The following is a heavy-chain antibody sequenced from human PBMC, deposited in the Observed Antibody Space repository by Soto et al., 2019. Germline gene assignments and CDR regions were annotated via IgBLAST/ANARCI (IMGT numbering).Heavy chain of an antibody. CDR3: ARLTRGVYDLDRLWEKFDY. CDR1: GFSLSTNGMG. Sequence: QITVKESGLTLVKPTQTLTLTCTFSGFSLSTNGMGVGWIRQSPGKALEWLALIYWDDDKRYTPSLRSRLTITQDTSKNQVDLTMTNTDPVDTATYSCARLTRGVYDLDRLWEKFDYWGQGTVVTVSS. J-gene: IGHJ4*02. D-gene: IGHD5-12*01. V-gene: IGHV2-5*02. CDR2: IYWDDDK.